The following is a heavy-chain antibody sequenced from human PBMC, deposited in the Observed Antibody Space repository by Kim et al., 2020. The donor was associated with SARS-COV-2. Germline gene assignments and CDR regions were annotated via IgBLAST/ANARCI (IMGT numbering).Heavy chain of an antibody. V-gene: IGHV3-9*01. CDR2: ISWNSGSI. CDR3: AKDMGGPYDILTGYSLGD. J-gene: IGHJ4*02. Sequence: GGSLRLSCAASGFTFDDYAMHWVRQAPGKGLEWVSGISWNSGSIGYADSVKGRFTISRDNAKNSLYLQMNSLRAEDTALYYCAKDMGGPYDILTGYSLGDWGQGNLVTVSS. D-gene: IGHD3-9*01. CDR1: GFTFDDYA.